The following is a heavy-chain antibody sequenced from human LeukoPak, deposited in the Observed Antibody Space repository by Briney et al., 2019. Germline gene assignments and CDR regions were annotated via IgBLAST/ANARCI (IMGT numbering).Heavy chain of an antibody. Sequence: GGSLRLSCAASGFTFSDYYMSWIRQAPGKGLEWVSYISSSGSTIYYADSVKGRFTISRDNAKNSLYLQMNSLRAEDTAVYYCTTRNIAAAGTLIDYWGQGTLVTVSS. CDR2: ISSSGSTI. J-gene: IGHJ4*02. D-gene: IGHD6-13*01. CDR3: TTRNIAAAGTLIDY. V-gene: IGHV3-11*01. CDR1: GFTFSDYY.